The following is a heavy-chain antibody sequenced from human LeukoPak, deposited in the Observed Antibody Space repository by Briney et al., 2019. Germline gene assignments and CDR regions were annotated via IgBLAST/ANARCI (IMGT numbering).Heavy chain of an antibody. J-gene: IGHJ6*02. V-gene: IGHV1-69*01. CDR1: GGTVSSYA. CDR2: IIPIFGTA. D-gene: IGHD5-18*01. CDR3: ARGWAAMVPYYYYGMDV. Sequence: GSSVKVSCKASGGTVSSYAISWVRQAPGQGLEWMGGIIPIFGTANYAQKFQGRVTITADESTSTAYMELSSLRSEDTAVYYCARGWAAMVPYYYYGMDVWGQGTTVTVSS.